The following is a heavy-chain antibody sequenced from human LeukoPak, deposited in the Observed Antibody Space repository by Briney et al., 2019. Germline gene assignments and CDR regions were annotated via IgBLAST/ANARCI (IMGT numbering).Heavy chain of an antibody. CDR1: GFTFSNYW. Sequence: QPGGSLRLSCAASGFTFSNYWIHWVRQAPGKGLVWVSRMNSDGSITNFADSVMGRFTISRDNAKNTLYLQMNSLRAEDTAVYYCARSLNSGTYTDYWGQGTLVTVSS. V-gene: IGHV3-74*01. J-gene: IGHJ4*02. D-gene: IGHD1-26*01. CDR3: ARSLNSGTYTDY. CDR2: MNSDGSIT.